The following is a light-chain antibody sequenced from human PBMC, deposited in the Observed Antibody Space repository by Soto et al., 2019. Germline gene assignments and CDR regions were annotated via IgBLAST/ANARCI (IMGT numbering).Light chain of an antibody. Sequence: DIQMTQSPSSVSASVGDSVTITCRASQVIGSWLTWYQQKPGKAPKLLIYGASSLQSGVPSRFSGSGSGTDLTLTIYSLQPEDFATYYCQQGNSFPLTFGGGTKVEI. CDR1: QVIGSW. CDR2: GAS. V-gene: IGKV1D-12*01. CDR3: QQGNSFPLT. J-gene: IGKJ4*01.